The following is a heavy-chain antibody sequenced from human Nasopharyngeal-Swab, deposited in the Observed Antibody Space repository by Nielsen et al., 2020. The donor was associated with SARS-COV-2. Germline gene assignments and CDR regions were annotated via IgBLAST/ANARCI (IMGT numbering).Heavy chain of an antibody. J-gene: IGHJ6*02. CDR1: GGSISSGSYY. D-gene: IGHD3-22*01. CDR3: ARGKLLRGYYYYYGMDV. V-gene: IGHV4-61*02. Sequence: SETLSLTCTVSGGSISSGSYYWSWIRQPAGKGLEWIGRIYTSGSTNYNPSLKSRVTMSVDTSKNQFSLKLSSVTAADTAVYYCARGKLLRGYYYYYGMDVWGQGTTVTVSS. CDR2: IYTSGST.